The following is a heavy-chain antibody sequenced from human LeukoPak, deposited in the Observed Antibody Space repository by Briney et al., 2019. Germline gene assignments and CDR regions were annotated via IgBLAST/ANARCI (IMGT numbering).Heavy chain of an antibody. Sequence: ASGKVSCKASGYTFTSNYIHWVRQAPGQGLEWMGMIYPRDGSTSYAQKFQGRVTVTRDTSTSTVQMELSGLRSEETAVYYCARDQEGFDYWGQGTLVTVSS. CDR2: IYPRDGST. CDR1: GYTFTSNY. J-gene: IGHJ4*02. V-gene: IGHV1-46*01. CDR3: ARDQEGFDY.